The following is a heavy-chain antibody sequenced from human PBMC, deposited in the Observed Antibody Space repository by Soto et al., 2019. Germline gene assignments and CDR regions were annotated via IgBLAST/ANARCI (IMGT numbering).Heavy chain of an antibody. V-gene: IGHV1-2*02. CDR3: ARDHFRRTESTPYYYDYGMHV. CDR2: INPNSGGP. Sequence: QVQLVQSGAEVKKPGASVKVSCKASGYTFTGYYMHWVRQAPGQVLEWMGWINPNSGGPNYAQKFQGRVTMTRDTSISKASLELSRLRADETAVYYCARDHFRRTESTPYYYDYGMHVWGQGTTVTVCS. CDR1: GYTFTGYY. D-gene: IGHD2-15*01. J-gene: IGHJ6*02.